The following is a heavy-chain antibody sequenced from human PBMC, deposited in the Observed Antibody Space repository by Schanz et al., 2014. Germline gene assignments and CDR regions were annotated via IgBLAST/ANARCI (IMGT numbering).Heavy chain of an antibody. D-gene: IGHD3-22*01. CDR3: AREVGLYDRGWFDP. CDR2: IIPILGIA. Sequence: QVQLVQSWAEVKGPGASVKVSCKASGYTFVSYSMHWVRQAPGQGLEWMGRIIPILGIANYAQKFQGRVTITADKSSDTAYMELSSLRSEDTAVYYCAREVGLYDRGWFDPWGQGTTVSVSS. J-gene: IGHJ5*01. V-gene: IGHV1-69*04. CDR1: GYTFVSYS.